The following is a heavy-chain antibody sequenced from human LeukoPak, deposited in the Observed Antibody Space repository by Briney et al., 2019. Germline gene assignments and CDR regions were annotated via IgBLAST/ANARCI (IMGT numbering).Heavy chain of an antibody. CDR1: GYSLTIYS. J-gene: IGHJ4*02. CDR3: ATQYSSGWLDY. Sequence: GESLKVSCKRSGYSLTIYSLGWVGQMPGTGLDWMGFIYPGDSDTRYSPSFQGQVTISADKSISTAYLQWSSLKASDTAMYYCATQYSSGWLDYWGQGTLVTVSS. CDR2: IYPGDSDT. D-gene: IGHD6-19*01. V-gene: IGHV5-51*01.